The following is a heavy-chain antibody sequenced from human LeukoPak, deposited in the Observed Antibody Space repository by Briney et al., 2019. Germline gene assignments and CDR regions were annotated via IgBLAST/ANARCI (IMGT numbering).Heavy chain of an antibody. V-gene: IGHV4-39*01. J-gene: IGHJ5*02. CDR2: IYYSGST. CDR3: ARHSRCCSSTSCPYNWFDP. CDR1: GGSISSSSYY. D-gene: IGHD2-2*01. Sequence: PSETLSLTCTVSGGSISSSSYYWGWIRQPPGKGLEWIGSIYYSGSTYYNPSLKSRVTISVDTSKNQFSLKLSSVTAADTAVYYCARHSRCCSSTSCPYNWFDPWGQGTLVTVSS.